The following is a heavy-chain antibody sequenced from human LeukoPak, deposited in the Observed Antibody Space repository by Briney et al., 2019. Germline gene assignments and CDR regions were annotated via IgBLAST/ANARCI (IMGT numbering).Heavy chain of an antibody. CDR2: IYHSGST. CDR1: GYSISSGYY. D-gene: IGHD2-2*01. V-gene: IGHV4-38-2*01. J-gene: IGHJ4*02. Sequence: SETLSLTCAVSGYSISSGYYWGWIRQPPGKGLEWIGSIYHSGSTYYNPSLKSRVTISVDTSKNQFYLKLSSVAAAATAEYYCARVWCSSNSCYCFDYWGQGTLVTVSS. CDR3: ARVWCSSNSCYCFDY.